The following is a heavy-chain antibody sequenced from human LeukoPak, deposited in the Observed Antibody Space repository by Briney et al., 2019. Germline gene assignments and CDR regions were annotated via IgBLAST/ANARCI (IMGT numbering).Heavy chain of an antibody. D-gene: IGHD4-17*01. CDR2: IDPSDSYT. CDR1: GYNFTTYW. CDR3: ARYGDHNAFDV. J-gene: IGHJ3*01. V-gene: IGHV5-10-1*01. Sequence: GESLRISCKGSGYNFTTYWITWVRQMPGKGLEWMGKIDPSDSYTNYSPSYQGHVTMSADKSSSTAYLQWSSLKASDIAMYYCARYGDHNAFDVWGQGTVVTVSS.